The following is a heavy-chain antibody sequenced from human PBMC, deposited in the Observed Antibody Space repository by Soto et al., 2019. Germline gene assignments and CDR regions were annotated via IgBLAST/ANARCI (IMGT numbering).Heavy chain of an antibody. D-gene: IGHD3-3*01. CDR3: AKGPDYDFWSGTTMDV. Sequence: GGSLRLSCAASGFTFSSYAMSWVRQAPGKGLEWVPAISGSGGSIYYAASVKGRFTISRDNSKNTLYLQMNSLRAEDTAVYYCAKGPDYDFWSGTTMDVWGKGTTVTVSS. V-gene: IGHV3-23*01. J-gene: IGHJ6*03. CDR1: GFTFSSYA. CDR2: ISGSGGSI.